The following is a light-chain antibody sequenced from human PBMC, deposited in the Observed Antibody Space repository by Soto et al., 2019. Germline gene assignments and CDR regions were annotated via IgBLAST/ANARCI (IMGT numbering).Light chain of an antibody. CDR1: SSDVGGYNY. V-gene: IGLV2-8*01. J-gene: IGLJ2*01. Sequence: QSALTQPPSASGSPGQSVTISCTGTSSDVGGYNYVSWYQQHPDKAPKLMIYEVSKRPSGVPDRFSGSKSGNTASLTVSGLQAEDEADYYCSSYAGSNIVFGGGTKLTVL. CDR3: SSYAGSNIV. CDR2: EVS.